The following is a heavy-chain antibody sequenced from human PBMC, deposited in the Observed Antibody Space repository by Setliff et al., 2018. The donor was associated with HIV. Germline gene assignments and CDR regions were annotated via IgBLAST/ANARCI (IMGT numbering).Heavy chain of an antibody. Sequence: ASVKVSCKASGYTFTGYYMHWVRQAPGQGLEWMGRINPNSGGTNYAQKFQGRVTMTRDTSSSTAYMELSRLRSDDTAVYYCARNYYDSSGYRHYFYYYYMDVWGKGTTVTVSS. CDR3: ARNYYDSSGYRHYFYYYYMDV. D-gene: IGHD3-22*01. CDR1: GYTFTGYY. V-gene: IGHV1-2*06. J-gene: IGHJ6*03. CDR2: INPNSGGT.